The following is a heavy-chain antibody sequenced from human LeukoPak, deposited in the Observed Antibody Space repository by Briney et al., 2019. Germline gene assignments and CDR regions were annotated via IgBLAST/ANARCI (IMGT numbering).Heavy chain of an antibody. CDR2: IVVGSGNT. J-gene: IGHJ3*02. Sequence: SVKVSCKASGFTFTSSAMQWVRQARGQRLEWIGWIVVGSGNTNYAQKFQERVTITRDMSTSTAYMELSSLRSEDTAVYYCATSRIIAAAGIGDAFDIWGQGTMVTVSS. CDR3: ATSRIIAAAGIGDAFDI. V-gene: IGHV1-58*02. CDR1: GFTFTSSA. D-gene: IGHD6-13*01.